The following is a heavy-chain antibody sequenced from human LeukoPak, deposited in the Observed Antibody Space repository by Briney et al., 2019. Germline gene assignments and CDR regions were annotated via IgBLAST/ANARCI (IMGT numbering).Heavy chain of an antibody. Sequence: KTSEPLSLTCAVYGGSFSVYYWSGIRQPPGKGLEWIGEINHSGSTNYNPSLKSRVTITVDMSKNQFSLMLTSVTAADTAVYYCARGSNYYDSSGYYARSYYFDYWGQGTLVTVSS. J-gene: IGHJ4*02. CDR2: INHSGST. D-gene: IGHD3-22*01. V-gene: IGHV4-34*01. CDR1: GGSFSVYY. CDR3: ARGSNYYDSSGYYARSYYFDY.